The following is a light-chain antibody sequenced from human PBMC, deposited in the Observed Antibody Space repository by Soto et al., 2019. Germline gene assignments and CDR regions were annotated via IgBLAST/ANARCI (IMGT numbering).Light chain of an antibody. CDR1: QVISTY. J-gene: IGKJ2*01. CDR3: QQSYISPTA. CDR2: GAS. Sequence: DIQMTQSPSSLSASVGDRVTITCRASQVISTYLNWYQQKPGKAPNLLIYGASSLQSGVPARFSGSVSGTDFTLTIGSRQTYDFATYYCQQSYISPTAFGQGTKLELK. V-gene: IGKV1-39*01.